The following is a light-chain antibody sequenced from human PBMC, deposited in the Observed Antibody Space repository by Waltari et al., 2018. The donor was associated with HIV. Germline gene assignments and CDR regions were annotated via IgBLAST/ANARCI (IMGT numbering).Light chain of an antibody. Sequence: QSVLTQPPSASGTPGQRVTISCSGSSSNIGSYTVNWYQQLPGTAPKLLIYSNNQRPSGVPDRFSGSKSGTSASLAISGLQSEDEADYYCAAWYDSLNGWVFGGGTKLTVL. CDR3: AAWYDSLNGWV. CDR2: SNN. J-gene: IGLJ3*02. CDR1: SSNIGSYT. V-gene: IGLV1-44*01.